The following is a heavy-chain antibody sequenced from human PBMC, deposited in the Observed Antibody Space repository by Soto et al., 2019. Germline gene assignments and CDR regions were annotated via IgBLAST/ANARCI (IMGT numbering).Heavy chain of an antibody. CDR3: ARVSFHYFGMDV. CDR2: VFMSGST. CDR1: GVSISSFY. J-gene: IGHJ6*02. Sequence: SETLSLTCNVSGVSISSFYWSWIRQPAGKGLEWIGRVFMSGSTNYNPSLKGRITMSVDSSENQVSPKLTSVTAADTGTYYCARVSFHYFGMDVWGQGTTVTVSS. V-gene: IGHV4-4*07.